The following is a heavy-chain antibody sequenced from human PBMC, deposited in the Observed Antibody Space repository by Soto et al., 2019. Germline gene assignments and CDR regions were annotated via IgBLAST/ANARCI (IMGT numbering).Heavy chain of an antibody. J-gene: IGHJ4*02. CDR2: INHSGST. D-gene: IGHD6-19*01. V-gene: IGHV4-34*01. CDR1: GGSFSGYY. CDR3: ASRSGWYDY. Sequence: QVQLQKWGAGLLKPSETLSLTCAVYGGSFSGYYWSWIRQPPGKGLEWIGEINHSGSTNYNPSLKSRVTISVDTSKNQFSLKLSSVTAADTAVYYCASRSGWYDYWGQGTLATVSS.